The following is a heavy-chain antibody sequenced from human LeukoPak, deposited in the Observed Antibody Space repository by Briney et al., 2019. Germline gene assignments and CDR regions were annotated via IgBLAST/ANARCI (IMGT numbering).Heavy chain of an antibody. CDR1: GITFSNYW. CDR2: IKQDGSVK. CDR3: ARIGYSSSSFDY. D-gene: IGHD6-6*01. J-gene: IGHJ4*02. Sequence: GGSLRLSCAASGITFSNYWMSWVRQAPGRGLEWVANIKQDGSVKYYVDSVKGRFTISRDNAKSSQYLQMNSLRAEDTAFYYCARIGYSSSSFDYWGQGALVTVSS. V-gene: IGHV3-7*01.